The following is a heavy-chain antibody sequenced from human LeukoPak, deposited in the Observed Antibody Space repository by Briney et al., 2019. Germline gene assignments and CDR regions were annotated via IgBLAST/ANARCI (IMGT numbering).Heavy chain of an antibody. CDR3: AKNYGSGSSVKYYYYMDV. Sequence: GGSLRLSCAASGFTFSSYAMSWVRQAPGKGLEWVSAISGSGGSTYYADSVKGRFTISRDNSKNTLYLQMNSLRAEDTAVYYCAKNYGSGSSVKYYYYMDVWGKGTTVTVSS. J-gene: IGHJ6*03. CDR1: GFTFSSYA. D-gene: IGHD3-10*01. V-gene: IGHV3-23*01. CDR2: ISGSGGST.